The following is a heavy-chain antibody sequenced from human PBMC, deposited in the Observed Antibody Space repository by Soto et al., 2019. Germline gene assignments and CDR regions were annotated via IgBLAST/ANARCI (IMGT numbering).Heavy chain of an antibody. J-gene: IGHJ4*02. CDR3: AKDQTFFAAADTPNSFDY. D-gene: IGHD6-13*01. CDR1: GFTFSSYA. Sequence: ESVGGLVQPGGSLRLSCAASGFTFSSYAMSWVRQAPGKGLEWVSAISGSGGSTYYADSVKGRFTISRDNSKNTLYLQMNSLRAEDTAVYYCAKDQTFFAAADTPNSFDYWGQGTLVTVSS. CDR2: ISGSGGST. V-gene: IGHV3-23*01.